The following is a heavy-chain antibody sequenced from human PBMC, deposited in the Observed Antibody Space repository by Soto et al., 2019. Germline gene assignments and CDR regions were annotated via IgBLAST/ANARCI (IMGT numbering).Heavy chain of an antibody. J-gene: IGHJ5*02. D-gene: IGHD2-8*01. CDR3: ARGPPKVYARWAWFDP. CDR2: MNPNSGNT. Sequence: ASVKVSCKASGYTFTSYDINWVRQATGQGLEWMGWMNPNSGNTGYAQKFQGRVTMTRNTSISTAYMELSSLRSEDTAVYYCARGPPKVYARWAWFDPWGQGTLVTVSS. CDR1: GYTFTSYD. V-gene: IGHV1-8*01.